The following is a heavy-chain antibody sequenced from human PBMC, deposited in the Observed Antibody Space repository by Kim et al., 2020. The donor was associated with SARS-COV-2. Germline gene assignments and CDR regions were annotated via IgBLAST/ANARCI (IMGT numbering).Heavy chain of an antibody. D-gene: IGHD3-3*01. CDR1: GYSFTSYW. Sequence: GESLKISCKGSGYSFTSYWISWVRQMPGKGLEWMGRIDPSDSYTNYSPSFQGHVTISADKSISTAYLQWSSLKASDTAMYYCAVLGYYDFWSGYPRNWFDPWGQGTLVTVSS. CDR3: AVLGYYDFWSGYPRNWFDP. V-gene: IGHV5-10-1*01. CDR2: IDPSDSYT. J-gene: IGHJ5*02.